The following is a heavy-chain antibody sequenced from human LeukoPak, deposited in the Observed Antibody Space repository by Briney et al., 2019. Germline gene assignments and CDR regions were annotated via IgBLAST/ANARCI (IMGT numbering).Heavy chain of an antibody. CDR2: ISYDGSNK. CDR1: GFTFSSYG. Sequence: GGSLRLSCAASGFTFSSYGMHWVRQAPGKGLEWVAVISYDGSNKYYADSVKGRFTISRDNSKNTLYLQMNSLRAEDTAVYYCATEDGNWGQGTLVTVSS. V-gene: IGHV3-30*03. J-gene: IGHJ4*02. CDR3: ATEDGN. D-gene: IGHD4-17*01.